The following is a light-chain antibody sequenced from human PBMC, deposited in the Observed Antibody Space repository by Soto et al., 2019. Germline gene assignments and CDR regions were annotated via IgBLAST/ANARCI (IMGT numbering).Light chain of an antibody. J-gene: IGLJ2*01. V-gene: IGLV1-44*01. CDR3: AVWDDSLNGVV. CDR1: SSNIGINT. CDR2: TDN. Sequence: QSVLTQPPSASGTPGQRVAISCSGRSSNIGINTVNWYQQLPGTAPKLLIYTDNQRPSGVPDRFSGSKSGTAASLAISALQSEDEADYYCAVWDDSLNGVVFGGGTKVTVL.